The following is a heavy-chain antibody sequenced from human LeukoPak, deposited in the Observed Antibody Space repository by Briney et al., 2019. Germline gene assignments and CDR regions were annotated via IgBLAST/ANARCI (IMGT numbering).Heavy chain of an antibody. CDR3: VLGGQSSAWYSGSY. V-gene: IGHV3-7*01. Sequence: GGSLRLSCAASGFTFSSYAMSWVRQAPGKGLEWVANIKQDGSEKYYVDSVKGRFTISRDNAKNSLYLQMNSLRAEDTAVYYCVLGGQSSAWYSGSYWGQGTVVTVSS. D-gene: IGHD6-19*01. CDR1: GFTFSSYA. J-gene: IGHJ4*02. CDR2: IKQDGSEK.